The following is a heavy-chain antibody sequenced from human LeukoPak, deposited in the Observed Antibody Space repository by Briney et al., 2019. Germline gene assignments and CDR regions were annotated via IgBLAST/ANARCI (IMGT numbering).Heavy chain of an antibody. V-gene: IGHV3-7*01. Sequence: GGSLRLSCAASGFNFNNYWMTWVRQAPGKGLEWVANINQDGSQKYYVDSVQGRFTFSRDNAENSMFLQMNDLRAEDTGVYYCARVRYEWELLRFDYWGQGTLVTVSS. CDR3: ARVRYEWELLRFDY. CDR2: INQDGSQK. D-gene: IGHD1-26*01. CDR1: GFNFNNYW. J-gene: IGHJ4*02.